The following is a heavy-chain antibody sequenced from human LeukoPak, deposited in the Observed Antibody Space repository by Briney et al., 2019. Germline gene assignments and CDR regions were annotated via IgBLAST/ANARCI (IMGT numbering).Heavy chain of an antibody. D-gene: IGHD2-2*01. CDR1: GYTFTDYY. CDR3: ARANFLYCSSTSCLFDY. CDR2: INPNSGGT. V-gene: IGHV1-2*04. J-gene: IGHJ4*02. Sequence: GASVKVSCKASGYTFTDYYMHWVRLAPGQGLEWMGWINPNSGGTNYVQKFQGWVTMTRDTSIHTAYMELSRLTSDDTAVYYCARANFLYCSSTSCLFDYWGQGTLVTVSS.